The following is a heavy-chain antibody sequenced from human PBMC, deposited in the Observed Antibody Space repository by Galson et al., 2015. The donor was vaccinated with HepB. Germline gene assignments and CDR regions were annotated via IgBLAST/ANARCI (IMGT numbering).Heavy chain of an antibody. CDR1: GLTFSSSA. J-gene: IGHJ4*02. CDR3: AQGYLYVGWSLFDY. CDR2: ISYDGSNK. Sequence: SLRLCCAASGLTFSSSALHWCGQAPGQGLEWVAVISYDGSNKYYADSVKGRFTIFRDNSKNTLYLQMNSLRAEDTAVYYCAQGYLYVGWSLFDYWGQGTLVTVSS. V-gene: IGHV3-30-3*01. D-gene: IGHD3-3*01.